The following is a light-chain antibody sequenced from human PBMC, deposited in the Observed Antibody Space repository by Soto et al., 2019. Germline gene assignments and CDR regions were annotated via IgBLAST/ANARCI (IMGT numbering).Light chain of an antibody. V-gene: IGLV2-8*01. CDR3: TSYVGNDIWV. Sequence: QSALTQPPSASGSPGQSVTISCTGTSSDVGAYNYVSWYQQYPGKAPKLMYEVTKRPSGVPDRFSGSKSGNTASLTVSGLQAEDEADYYCTSYVGNDIWVFGGGTKVTVL. CDR1: SSDVGAYNY. CDR2: EVT. J-gene: IGLJ3*02.